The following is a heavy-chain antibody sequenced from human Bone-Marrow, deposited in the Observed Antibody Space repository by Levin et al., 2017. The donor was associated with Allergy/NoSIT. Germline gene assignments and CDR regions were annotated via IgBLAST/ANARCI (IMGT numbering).Heavy chain of an antibody. CDR2: IAYRGST. V-gene: IGHV4-31*03. CDR1: GGSISISFYH. CDR3: ARLDGYSFDY. D-gene: IGHD1-1*01. Sequence: SETLSLTCTVSGGSISISFYHWTWIRQYPGKGLEWIGYIAYRGSTYFNPSLKSRLTISIDTSEPHFSLNLTSVSAADTAIYYCARLDGYSFDYWGHGALVTVSS. J-gene: IGHJ4*01.